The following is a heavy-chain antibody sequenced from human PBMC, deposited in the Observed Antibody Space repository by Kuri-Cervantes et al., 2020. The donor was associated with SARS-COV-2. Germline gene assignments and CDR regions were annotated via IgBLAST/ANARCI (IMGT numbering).Heavy chain of an antibody. D-gene: IGHD6-13*01. CDR1: GFTFSGSA. Sequence: GESLKISCAASGFTFSGSAMHWVRQASGKGLEWVGRIKSKTDGGTTDYAAPVKGRFTISRDDSKNTLYLQMNSLKTEDTAVYYCTTAGYSSSWYVDYWGQGTLVTVSS. J-gene: IGHJ4*02. CDR2: IKSKTDGGTT. CDR3: TTAGYSSSWYVDY. V-gene: IGHV3-15*01.